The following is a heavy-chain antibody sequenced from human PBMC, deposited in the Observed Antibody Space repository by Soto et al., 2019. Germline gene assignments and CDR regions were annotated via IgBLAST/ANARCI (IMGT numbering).Heavy chain of an antibody. CDR3: ARVVVPAASRAFDI. V-gene: IGHV4-34*01. CDR1: GGSFIGYY. CDR2: INHSGST. D-gene: IGHD2-2*01. Sequence: SETLSLTCAVYGGSFIGYYWSWIRQPPGKGLEWIGEINHSGSTNYNPSLKSRVTISVDTSKNQFSLKLSSVTAADTAVYYCARVVVPAASRAFDIWGQGTMVTVSS. J-gene: IGHJ3*02.